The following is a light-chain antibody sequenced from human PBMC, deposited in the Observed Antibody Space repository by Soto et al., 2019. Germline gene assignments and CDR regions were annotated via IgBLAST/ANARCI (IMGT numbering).Light chain of an antibody. Sequence: DIQMTQSPSTLSASIGDRVTITCRASQNINNWLAWYQQKPGKVPKLLIYKASNLERGVPSRFSGSGSGTEFTLTISSLQPDDFATYYCQQFHLYSTFGQGTKV. V-gene: IGKV1-5*03. CDR1: QNINNW. J-gene: IGKJ1*01. CDR2: KAS. CDR3: QQFHLYST.